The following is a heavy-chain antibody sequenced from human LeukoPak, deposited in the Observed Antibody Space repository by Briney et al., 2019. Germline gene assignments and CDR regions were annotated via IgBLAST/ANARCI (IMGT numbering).Heavy chain of an antibody. D-gene: IGHD1-14*01. Sequence: GGSLRLSCAASKFTFSSYAMQWVRQAPGKGLEWVSGIDVGGGTTYYRDSVKGRFTISRDNSKNTLYLQMNSLRVEDTAVYYCAKYLTTKGPPYALDVWGQGTTATVSS. CDR3: AKYLTTKGPPYALDV. CDR2: IDVGGGTT. CDR1: KFTFSSYA. J-gene: IGHJ6*02. V-gene: IGHV3-23*01.